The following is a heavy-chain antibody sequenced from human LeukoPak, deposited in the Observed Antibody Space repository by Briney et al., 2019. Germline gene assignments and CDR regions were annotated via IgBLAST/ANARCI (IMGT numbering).Heavy chain of an antibody. CDR3: ARAIPNVDAVVTHFDY. D-gene: IGHD4-23*01. Sequence: GGSLRLSCAASGFTFSSYSMNWVRQAPGKGLEWVSSISTSSTYIYYADSVKGRFTISRDKAKSSLYLQMNSLRAEDTAVYYCARAIPNVDAVVTHFDYWGQGTLVTVSS. J-gene: IGHJ4*02. CDR1: GFTFSSYS. V-gene: IGHV3-21*04. CDR2: ISTSSTYI.